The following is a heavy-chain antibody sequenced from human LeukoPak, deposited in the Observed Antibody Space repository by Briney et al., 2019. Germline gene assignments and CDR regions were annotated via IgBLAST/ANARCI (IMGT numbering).Heavy chain of an antibody. CDR2: TYYRSKWYN. CDR3: ARDIWFGELGCWAFDI. CDR1: GDSVSSNSAA. V-gene: IGHV6-1*01. D-gene: IGHD3-10*01. J-gene: IGHJ3*02. Sequence: QSQTLSLTCAISGDSVSSNSAAWNWIRQSPSRGLEWLGRTYYRSKWYNDYAVSVKSRITINPDTSKNQFSLQLNSVTPEDTAVYYCARDIWFGELGCWAFDIWGQGTMVTVSS.